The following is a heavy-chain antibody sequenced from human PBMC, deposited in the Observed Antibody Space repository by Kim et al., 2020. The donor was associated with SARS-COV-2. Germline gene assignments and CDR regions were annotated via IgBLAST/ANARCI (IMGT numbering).Heavy chain of an antibody. V-gene: IGHV1-3*01. CDR1: GYTFTTYA. CDR2: INCGTGNT. Sequence: ASVKVSCKASGYTFTTYAMHWVRQAPGQSLEWMGWINCGTGNTKYSQNFQDRVTITRDTSASSAYMELSSLRSEDTAIYYCVREGGSSGRTQDGMDVWGQGTTVTVSS. CDR3: VREGGSSGRTQDGMDV. D-gene: IGHD3-10*01. J-gene: IGHJ6*01.